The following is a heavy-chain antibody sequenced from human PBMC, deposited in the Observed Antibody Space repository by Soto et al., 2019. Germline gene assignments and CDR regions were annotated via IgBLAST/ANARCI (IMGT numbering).Heavy chain of an antibody. Sequence: SETLSLTCTVSGGSISSSSYYWGWIRQPPGKGLEWIGSIYYSGSTYYNPSLKSRVTISVDTSKNQFSLKLSSVTAADTAVYYCARHAEMTAVTNDGMDVWSRGTTVTVSS. D-gene: IGHD4-4*01. CDR2: IYYSGST. V-gene: IGHV4-39*01. CDR3: ARHAEMTAVTNDGMDV. CDR1: GGSISSSSYY. J-gene: IGHJ6*02.